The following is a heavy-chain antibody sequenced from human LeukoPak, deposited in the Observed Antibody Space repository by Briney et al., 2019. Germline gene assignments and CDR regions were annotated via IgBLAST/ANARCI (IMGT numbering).Heavy chain of an antibody. V-gene: IGHV3-23*01. CDR3: AKDLRAYSTPFDY. CDR2: ASSSGSNT. CDR1: GFTFSSYA. Sequence: GGSLRLSCAASGFTFSSYAMTWVRQAPGKGLEWVSTASSSGSNTHYGDSVKGRFAISRDNSKNTLFLQMNSLQAEDTAVYYCAKDLRAYSTPFDYWGQGTLVTVSS. D-gene: IGHD5-18*01. J-gene: IGHJ4*02.